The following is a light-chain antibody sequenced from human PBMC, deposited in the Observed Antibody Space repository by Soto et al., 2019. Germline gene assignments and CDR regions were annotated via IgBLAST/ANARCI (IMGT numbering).Light chain of an antibody. CDR1: QSVSSN. Sequence: EIVLTQSPGTLSLSPGERATLSCRASQSVSSNLAWYQQNPGQAPRLLIFDASNRATGIPARFSGGGSGTDFILTISSLEPEDFAVYYCQQHSNWPLTFGGGTKVDIK. CDR3: QQHSNWPLT. J-gene: IGKJ4*01. V-gene: IGKV3-11*01. CDR2: DAS.